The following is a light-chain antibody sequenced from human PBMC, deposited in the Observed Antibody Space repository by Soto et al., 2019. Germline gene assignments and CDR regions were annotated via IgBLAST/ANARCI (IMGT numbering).Light chain of an antibody. CDR1: SSDVGGYNF. Sequence: QSALTQPASVSGSPGQSITISCTGTSSDVGGYNFVSWYQQHPDKAPKLLIYEVTNRPSGVSNRFSGSKSGNTASLTISGLQADDEADFYCSSYTSRSTLVFGTGTKLTVL. V-gene: IGLV2-14*01. J-gene: IGLJ1*01. CDR3: SSYTSRSTLV. CDR2: EVT.